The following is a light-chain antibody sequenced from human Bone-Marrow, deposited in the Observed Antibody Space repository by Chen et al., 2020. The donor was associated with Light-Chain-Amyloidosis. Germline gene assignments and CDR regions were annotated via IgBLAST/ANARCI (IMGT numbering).Light chain of an antibody. Sequence: DIQMTHSPSSLSASVGDRVTITCRASQSISSYLNWYQQKPGKAPTLLIYAASSLQSGVPSRFSGSGSLTDFTLTITSLQPEDFATYYCQQSYSTPITFGPGTTVDI. CDR3: QQSYSTPIT. CDR1: QSISSY. J-gene: IGKJ3*01. V-gene: IGKV1-39*01. CDR2: AAS.